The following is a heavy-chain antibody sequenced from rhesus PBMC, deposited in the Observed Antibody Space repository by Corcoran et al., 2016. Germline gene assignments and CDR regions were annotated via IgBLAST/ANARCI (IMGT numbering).Heavy chain of an antibody. CDR2: IGGSSGST. D-gene: IGHD1-44*01. J-gene: IGHJ1*01. V-gene: IGHV4-165*02. CDR1: CGSITGYY. CDR3: ARSHLGDGNEF. Sequence: QVQLQESGPGRVKPSGTLSLPCAVSCGSITGYYRNWIRQSPGKGLEWMGYIGGSSGSTYYSPSLKSRVTISTDTSKNQFSLRLKSVTAADTAVYYCARSHLGDGNEFWGQGALVTVSS.